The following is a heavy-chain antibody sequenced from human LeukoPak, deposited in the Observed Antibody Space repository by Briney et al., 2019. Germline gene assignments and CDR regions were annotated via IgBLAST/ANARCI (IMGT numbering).Heavy chain of an antibody. D-gene: IGHD1-26*01. CDR3: AKPSGSGVDY. J-gene: IGHJ4*02. V-gene: IGHV3-30*02. CDR1: GFIFDTHD. CDR2: IRSDGYHT. Sequence: PGGSLRLSCGASGFIFDTHDMHWVRQAPGHGLEGVAFIRSDGYHTYYADSVKGRFTITRDNSKNTLYLQMNSLRLDDMGVYYCAKPSGSGVDYWGRGTRVTVSS.